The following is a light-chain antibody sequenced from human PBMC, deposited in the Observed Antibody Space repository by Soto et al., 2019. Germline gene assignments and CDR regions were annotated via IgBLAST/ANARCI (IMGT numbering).Light chain of an antibody. Sequence: DVHMTQSPSSLSASVGDRVTITCRASQSINIYLNWYQQKPGRAPKVLIYNVSTLRSWVPSRFSGGGSGTDFTLTISILQPEDFGTYYCQQSNSIPYTFGQGNNLEIQ. J-gene: IGKJ2*01. CDR3: QQSNSIPYT. V-gene: IGKV1-39*01. CDR2: NVS. CDR1: QSINIY.